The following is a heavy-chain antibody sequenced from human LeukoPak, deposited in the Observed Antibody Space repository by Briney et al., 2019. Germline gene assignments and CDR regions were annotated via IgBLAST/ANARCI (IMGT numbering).Heavy chain of an antibody. CDR2: MSYDGSNK. J-gene: IGHJ5*02. Sequence: PGRSLRLSCAASGFTFSTYGMHWVRQAPGKGLEWVAVMSYDGSNKNYGDSVKGRFTISRDNSKNTLYLQMNSLRPEDTAVYYCAKDPQGENWLDPWGHGTLVTVSS. V-gene: IGHV3-33*05. CDR1: GFTFSTYG. CDR3: AKDPQGENWLDP.